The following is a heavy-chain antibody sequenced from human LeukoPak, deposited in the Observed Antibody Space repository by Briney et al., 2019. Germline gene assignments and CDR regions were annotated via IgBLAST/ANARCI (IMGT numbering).Heavy chain of an antibody. CDR3: ARDPASGWYFGD. Sequence: PGGSLRLSCASSGFVFSDYAMHWVRQAPGKGLEWVSVIYSGGSTYYADSVKGRFTISRDNSKNTLYLQMNSLRAEDTAVYYCARDPASGWYFGDWGQGTLVTVSS. J-gene: IGHJ4*02. V-gene: IGHV3-53*01. CDR1: GFVFSDYA. CDR2: IYSGGST. D-gene: IGHD6-19*01.